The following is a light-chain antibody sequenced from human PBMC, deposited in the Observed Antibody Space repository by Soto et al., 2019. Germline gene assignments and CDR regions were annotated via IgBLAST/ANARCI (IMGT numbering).Light chain of an antibody. Sequence: QSVLTQPPSASGTPGQRVTISCSGSSSNIGSNYVYWYQQFPGTAPKVLIYRNNQRPSGVPDRFSGSKSGTSASLAISGLRSEDEADYYCAAWDDSLGVVIGGGTKLTGL. CDR3: AAWDDSLGVV. V-gene: IGLV1-47*01. CDR2: RNN. CDR1: SSNIGSNY. J-gene: IGLJ2*01.